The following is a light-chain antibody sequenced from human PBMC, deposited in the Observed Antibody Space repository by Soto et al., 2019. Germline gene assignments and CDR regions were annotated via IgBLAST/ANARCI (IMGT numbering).Light chain of an antibody. CDR2: GAS. Sequence: EFVLTQSPGTLSLSPGERATLSCRASQSVNRFLAWFQQKPGQVPRLLIYGASNRATGIPDRFSGSGSETDFTLTITRLEPEDFAVYYCHHYVGSPWAFGQGTKVENK. CDR3: HHYVGSPWA. V-gene: IGKV3-20*01. CDR1: QSVNRF. J-gene: IGKJ1*01.